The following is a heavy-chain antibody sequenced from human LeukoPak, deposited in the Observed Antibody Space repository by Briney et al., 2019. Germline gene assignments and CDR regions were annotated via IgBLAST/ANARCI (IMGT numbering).Heavy chain of an antibody. V-gene: IGHV1-18*01. CDR3: ARDTYDYVWGSPPDGY. CDR2: ISAYNGNT. D-gene: IGHD3-16*01. J-gene: IGHJ4*02. Sequence: ASVKVSCKASGYTFTSYGISWLRQAPGQGLEWMGWISAYNGNTNYAQKLQGRVTMTTDTSTSTAYMELRSLRSDDTAVYYCARDTYDYVWGSPPDGYWGQGTLVTVSS. CDR1: GYTFTSYG.